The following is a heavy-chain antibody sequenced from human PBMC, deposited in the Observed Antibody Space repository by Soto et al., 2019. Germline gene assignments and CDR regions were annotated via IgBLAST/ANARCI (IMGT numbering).Heavy chain of an antibody. V-gene: IGHV3-30*18. CDR2: ISYDGSNK. J-gene: IGHJ4*02. CDR3: AKGGRLIAARVPFDY. D-gene: IGHD6-6*01. Sequence: GGSLRLSCAASGFTFSSYGMHWVRQAPGKGLEWVAVISYDGSNKYYADSVKGRFTISRDNSKNTLYLQMNSLRAEDTAVYYCAKGGRLIAARVPFDYWGQGTLVTVSS. CDR1: GFTFSSYG.